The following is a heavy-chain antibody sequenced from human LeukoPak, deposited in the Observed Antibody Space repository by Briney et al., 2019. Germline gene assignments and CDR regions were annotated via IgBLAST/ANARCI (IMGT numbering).Heavy chain of an antibody. Sequence: PSETLSLTCTVSGGSISSSSYYWCWIRQPPGKGLEWIGSIYYSGSTYYNPSLKSRVTISVDTSKNQFSLKLSSVTAADTAVYYCARYGSYYDSSGYYRIDYWGQGTLVTVSS. CDR2: IYYSGST. CDR1: GGSISSSSYY. V-gene: IGHV4-39*01. D-gene: IGHD3-22*01. J-gene: IGHJ4*02. CDR3: ARYGSYYDSSGYYRIDY.